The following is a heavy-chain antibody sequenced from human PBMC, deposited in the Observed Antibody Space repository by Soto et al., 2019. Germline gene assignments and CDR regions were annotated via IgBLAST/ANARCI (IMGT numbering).Heavy chain of an antibody. J-gene: IGHJ5*02. Sequence: QIQLVQSGAEVKKPGASVRVSCKASGYAFSNYGISWIRQAPGLGLEWMGWISPYNGNTDYAQSLQGRVTMTTATSTNTAYMELRSLTSDDTAVYYCATSYDSGFDPWGKGTLVTVSS. CDR3: ATSYDSGFDP. D-gene: IGHD5-12*01. CDR2: ISPYNGNT. V-gene: IGHV1-18*04. CDR1: GYAFSNYG.